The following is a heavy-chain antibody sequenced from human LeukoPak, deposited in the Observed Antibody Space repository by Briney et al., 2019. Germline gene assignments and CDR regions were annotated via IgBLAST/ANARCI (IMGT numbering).Heavy chain of an antibody. J-gene: IGHJ4*02. D-gene: IGHD4-23*01. Sequence: GGSLRLSCAASRFTFSNFALIWVRQAPGKGLEWVSIINDGGGNTYYADSVKGRFTISRDNSKNTLYLQMNSLRGEDTAVYYCAKDPTTVASLDYWGQGTLVTVSS. CDR3: AKDPTTVASLDY. V-gene: IGHV3-23*01. CDR1: RFTFSNFA. CDR2: INDGGGNT.